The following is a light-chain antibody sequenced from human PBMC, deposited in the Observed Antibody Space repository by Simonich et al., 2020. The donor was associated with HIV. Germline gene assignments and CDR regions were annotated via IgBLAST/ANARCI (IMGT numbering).Light chain of an antibody. Sequence: EIVMTQSAATLSVSPGERATLSCRASQSVSSNLAWYQQKPGQAPRLHIYGASTSATGIPARFSGSGSGTDFTLTISSLEPEDFAVYYCQQRSNWPPVFTFGPGTKVDIK. V-gene: IGKV3-15*01. CDR3: QQRSNWPPVFT. CDR1: QSVSSN. CDR2: GAS. J-gene: IGKJ3*01.